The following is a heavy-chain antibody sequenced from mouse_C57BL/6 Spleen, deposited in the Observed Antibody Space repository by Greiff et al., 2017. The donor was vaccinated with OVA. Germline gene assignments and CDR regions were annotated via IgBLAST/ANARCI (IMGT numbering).Heavy chain of an antibody. J-gene: IGHJ1*03. Sequence: VKLQQPGAELVKPGASVKMSCKASGYTFTGYWITWVKQRPGQGLEWIGVIYPGSGSTNYNEKFKSKATLTVDTSSSTAYVQLSSLTSEDSAVYCCARWGVVYWYFDVWGTGTTVTVSS. CDR1: GYTFTGYW. V-gene: IGHV1-55*01. D-gene: IGHD1-1*01. CDR3: ARWGVVYWYFDV. CDR2: IYPGSGST.